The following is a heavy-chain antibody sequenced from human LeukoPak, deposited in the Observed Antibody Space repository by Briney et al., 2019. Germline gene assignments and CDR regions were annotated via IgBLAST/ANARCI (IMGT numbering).Heavy chain of an antibody. CDR1: GFSFSDYY. Sequence: GGSLRLSCAASGFSFSDYYMSWIRQAPGKGLEWISYITSSGSTVYYTDSVKGRFTISRDNAKNSLYLQMNSLRVEETAVYYCARKRMLGWYFDYWGQGAPVTVSS. D-gene: IGHD2-15*01. J-gene: IGHJ4*02. CDR2: ITSSGSTV. V-gene: IGHV3-11*01. CDR3: ARKRMLGWYFDY.